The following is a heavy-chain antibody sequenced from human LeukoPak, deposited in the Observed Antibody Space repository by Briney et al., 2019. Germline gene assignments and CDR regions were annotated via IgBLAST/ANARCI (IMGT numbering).Heavy chain of an antibody. V-gene: IGHV3-48*03. Sequence: GGSLRLSCAASGFTFSSYEMNWVRQAPGRGLEWVSYISSSGGTIYYADSVKGRFTISRDNAKNSLYLQMNSLRAEDAAVYYCARDPVLDYWGQGTLVTVSS. J-gene: IGHJ4*02. CDR3: ARDPVLDY. D-gene: IGHD4-17*01. CDR2: ISSSGGTI. CDR1: GFTFSSYE.